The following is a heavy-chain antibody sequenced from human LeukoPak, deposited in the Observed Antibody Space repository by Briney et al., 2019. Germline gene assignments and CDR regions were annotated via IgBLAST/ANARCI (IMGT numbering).Heavy chain of an antibody. V-gene: IGHV1-2*02. D-gene: IGHD3-10*01. J-gene: IGHJ4*02. CDR2: INPNSGGT. CDR3: ARDRFLMRITMVRGVINNY. Sequence: GASVTVSCKASGYTFTGYYMHWVRQAPGQGLGWMGWINPNSGGTNYAQKFQGRVTMTRDTSISTAYMELSRLRSDDTAVYYCARDRFLMRITMVRGVINNYWGQGTLVTVSS. CDR1: GYTFTGYY.